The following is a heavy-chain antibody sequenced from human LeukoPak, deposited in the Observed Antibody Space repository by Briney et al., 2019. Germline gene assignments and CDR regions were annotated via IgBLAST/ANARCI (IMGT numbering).Heavy chain of an antibody. D-gene: IGHD6-19*01. J-gene: IGHJ4*02. CDR1: GFTFTNYA. V-gene: IGHV3-23*01. CDR2: ISGSGGST. CDR3: AKGAGYTTDWSYFDY. Sequence: GGSLRLSCEASGFTFTNYAMSWVRQAPGGGLEWVSVISGSGGSTSYADSVKGHFTISRDSSKNTLYLQMNSLRAEDTAVYYCAKGAGYTTDWSYFDYWGQGTLVTVSS.